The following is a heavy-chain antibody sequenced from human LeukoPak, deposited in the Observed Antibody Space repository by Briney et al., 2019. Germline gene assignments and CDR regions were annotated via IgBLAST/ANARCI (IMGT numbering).Heavy chain of an antibody. D-gene: IGHD1-26*01. V-gene: IGHV4-4*07. Sequence: SETLSLTCTVSGGSISDYYWCWIRQPAGKGLEWIGRIHSGGYTNFNPSLESRVTVSADTSKNQISLRLTSVTAADTAMYYCARDGVSGASTLLDYWGQGALVTVSS. CDR3: ARDGVSGASTLLDY. CDR2: IHSGGYT. CDR1: GGSISDYY. J-gene: IGHJ4*02.